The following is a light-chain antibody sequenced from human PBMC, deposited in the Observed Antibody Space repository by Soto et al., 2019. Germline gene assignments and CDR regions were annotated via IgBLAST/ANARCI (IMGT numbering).Light chain of an antibody. V-gene: IGKV3-15*01. CDR2: GAA. Sequence: ICMTQSPAHLSVSPGESAPLSGRASQSLSSELAWYQQKPGQPPRLLIYGAATRATGVPARFTGSGAGSDLTLRTRGLQSEDLAVDDVNQGQIWPFAFGQGTWLEI. CDR3: NQGQIWPFA. CDR1: QSLSSE. J-gene: IGKJ2*01.